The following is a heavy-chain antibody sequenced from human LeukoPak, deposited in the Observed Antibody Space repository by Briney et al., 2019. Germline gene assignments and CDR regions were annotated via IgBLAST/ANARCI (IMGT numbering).Heavy chain of an antibody. CDR1: GGTFSSYA. J-gene: IGHJ4*02. Sequence: SVKVSCKASGGTFSSYAISWVRQAPGQGLEWMGGIIPIFGTANYAQKFQGRVTITADESTSTAYMELSSLRSEDTAVYYCARVSVAVGATEVYFDYWGQGTLVTVSS. CDR2: IIPIFGTA. D-gene: IGHD1-26*01. CDR3: ARVSVAVGATEVYFDY. V-gene: IGHV1-69*13.